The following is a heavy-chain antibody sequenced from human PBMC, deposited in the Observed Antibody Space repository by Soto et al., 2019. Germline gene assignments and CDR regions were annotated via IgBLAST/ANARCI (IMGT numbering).Heavy chain of an antibody. CDR1: GFTFSSYS. V-gene: IGHV3-21*01. CDR2: ISSSSSYI. CDR3: ARSYYDSSGYLNWFDP. Sequence: PGGSRRLSCAASGFTFSSYSMNWVGQAPGKGLEWVSSISSSSSYIYYADSVKGRFTISRDNAKNSLYLQMNSLRAEDTAVYYCARSYYDSSGYLNWFDPWGQGTLVTVSS. D-gene: IGHD3-22*01. J-gene: IGHJ5*02.